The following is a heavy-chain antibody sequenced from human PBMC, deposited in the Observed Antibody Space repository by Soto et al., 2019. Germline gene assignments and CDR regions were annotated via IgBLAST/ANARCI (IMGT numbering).Heavy chain of an antibody. CDR2: IYPDDSDT. CDR3: ARRDIAAAGPYGMDV. J-gene: IGHJ6*02. D-gene: IGHD6-13*01. V-gene: IGHV5-51*01. Sequence: GESLKISCKGSGYSFKTYWIGWVRQTPGKGLEWMGIIYPDDSDTKYSPSFQGHVTISADKSISTAYLQWSSLKASDTAMYYCARRDIAAAGPYGMDVWGQGTTVTVSS. CDR1: GYSFKTYW.